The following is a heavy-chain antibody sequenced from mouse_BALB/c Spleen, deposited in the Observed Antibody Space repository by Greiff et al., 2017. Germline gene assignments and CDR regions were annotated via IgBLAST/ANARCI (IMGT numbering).Heavy chain of an antibody. Sequence: EVHLVESGAELVKPGASVKLSCTASGFTITDTYMHWVKQRPEQGLEWIGRIDPANGNTKYDPKFQGKATITADTSSNTAYLQLSSLTSEDTAVYYCARAYYRYDGYAMDYWGQGTSVTVSS. CDR2: IDPANGNT. CDR3: ARAYYRYDGYAMDY. CDR1: GFTITDTY. V-gene: IGHV14-3*02. J-gene: IGHJ4*01. D-gene: IGHD2-14*01.